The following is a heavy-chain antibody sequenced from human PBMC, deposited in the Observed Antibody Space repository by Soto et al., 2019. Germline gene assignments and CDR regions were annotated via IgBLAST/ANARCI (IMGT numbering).Heavy chain of an antibody. V-gene: IGHV4-38-2*01. Sequence: TLSLTCAVSGYSISSGYYWGWIRQPPGKGLEWIGSIYHSGSTYYNPSLKSRVTISVDTSKNQFSLKLSSVTAADTAVYYCASMYYDSSGYPTYAFDYWGQGTLVTVSS. CDR1: GYSISSGYY. CDR3: ASMYYDSSGYPTYAFDY. CDR2: IYHSGST. J-gene: IGHJ4*02. D-gene: IGHD3-22*01.